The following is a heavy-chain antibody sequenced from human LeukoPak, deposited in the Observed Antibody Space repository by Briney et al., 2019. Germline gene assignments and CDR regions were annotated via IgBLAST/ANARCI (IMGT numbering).Heavy chain of an antibody. Sequence: GGSLRLSCAASGFTFTSYAMSWVRQAPGKGLEWVSAISGSGGSTYYADSVKGRFTISRDNSKNTLYLQMNSLRAEDTAVCYCAKEGAGAATIVGATGVDYWGQGTLVTVSS. D-gene: IGHD1-26*01. CDR2: ISGSGGST. J-gene: IGHJ4*02. V-gene: IGHV3-23*01. CDR1: GFTFTSYA. CDR3: AKEGAGAATIVGATGVDY.